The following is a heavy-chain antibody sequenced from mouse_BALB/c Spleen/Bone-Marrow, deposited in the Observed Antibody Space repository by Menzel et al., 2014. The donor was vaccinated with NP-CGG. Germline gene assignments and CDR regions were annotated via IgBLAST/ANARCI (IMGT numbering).Heavy chain of an antibody. Sequence: EVKLVESGGGLVKPGGSLKLSCAASGFTFSSYGMSWVRQTPEKRLEWVATISGGGSYTYYPDSVKGRFTLSRDNAKNNLYLQMSSLRSEDTALYYCARQNGNYGYYYAKDYWGQGTSVTVSS. CDR1: GFTFSSYG. J-gene: IGHJ4*01. CDR3: ARQNGNYGYYYAKDY. CDR2: ISGGGSYT. V-gene: IGHV5-9-2*01. D-gene: IGHD2-1*01.